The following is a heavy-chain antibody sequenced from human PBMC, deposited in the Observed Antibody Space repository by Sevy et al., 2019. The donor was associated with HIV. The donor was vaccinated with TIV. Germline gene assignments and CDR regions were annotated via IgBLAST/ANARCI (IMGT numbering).Heavy chain of an antibody. CDR2: ISGSGGST. V-gene: IGHV3-23*01. CDR3: PIVAGKHFDY. J-gene: IGHJ4*02. D-gene: IGHD6-19*01. CDR1: GFTFSSYA. Sequence: GGSLRLSCAASGFTFSSYAMSWVRQAPGKGLEWVSAISGSGGSTYYADSVKGRFTISRDNSKNTLYLQMNSLRAEDTTVYYCPIVAGKHFDYWGQGTLVTVSS.